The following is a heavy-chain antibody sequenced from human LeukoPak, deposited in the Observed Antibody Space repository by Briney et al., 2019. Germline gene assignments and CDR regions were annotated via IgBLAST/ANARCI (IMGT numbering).Heavy chain of an antibody. CDR3: ARGLRGTYYYVSDAFDI. V-gene: IGHV3-11*06. D-gene: IGHD3-10*01. CDR2: ISSSSSYT. CDR1: GFTFSDYY. Sequence: GGSLRLSCAASGFTFSDYYMSWIRQAPGKGLGWVSYISSSSSYTNYADSVQGRFTISRHNAKTSLYLPMNCLRAEDTAVYCCARGLRGTYYYVSDAFDIWGQRTMVTVSS. J-gene: IGHJ3*02.